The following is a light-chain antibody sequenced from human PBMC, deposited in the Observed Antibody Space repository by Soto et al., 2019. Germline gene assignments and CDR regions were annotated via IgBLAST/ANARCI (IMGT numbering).Light chain of an antibody. CDR2: KAS. CDR1: QTISSW. V-gene: IGKV1-5*03. J-gene: IGKJ1*01. Sequence: DIQMTQSPSTLSGSVGDRVTITCRASQTISSWLAWYQQKPGKAPKLLIYKASTLKSGVPSRFSGSGSGTEFTLTISSMPPDASATYYCQHYNSYSEAFGQGTKVDIK. CDR3: QHYNSYSEA.